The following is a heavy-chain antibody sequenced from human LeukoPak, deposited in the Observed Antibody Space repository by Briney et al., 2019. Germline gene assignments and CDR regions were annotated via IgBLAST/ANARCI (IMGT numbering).Heavy chain of an antibody. CDR2: ISGSGTTI. CDR3: ASEDYYYASGF. Sequence: PGGSLRLSCAASGFTFSDYYMSWVRQAPGKGLEWVSYISGSGTTIYYSDSVKGRFTFSRDNAKNSLYLQMNSLRVEDAAVYFCASEDYYYASGFWGQGTLVTVSS. V-gene: IGHV3-11*04. J-gene: IGHJ4*02. CDR1: GFTFSDYY. D-gene: IGHD3-10*01.